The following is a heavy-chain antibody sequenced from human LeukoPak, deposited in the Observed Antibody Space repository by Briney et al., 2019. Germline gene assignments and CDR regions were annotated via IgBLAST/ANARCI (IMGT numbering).Heavy chain of an antibody. V-gene: IGHV4-38-2*02. CDR3: ARDRITGTTDFDY. CDR1: GYSISSGYY. J-gene: IGHJ4*02. D-gene: IGHD1-20*01. CDR2: IYHSGST. Sequence: SETLSLTCAVSGYSISSGYYWGWIRQPPGKGLEWIGSIYHSGSTYYNPSLKSRVTISVDTSKNQFSLKLNSVTAADTAVYYCARDRITGTTDFDYWGQGTLVTVSS.